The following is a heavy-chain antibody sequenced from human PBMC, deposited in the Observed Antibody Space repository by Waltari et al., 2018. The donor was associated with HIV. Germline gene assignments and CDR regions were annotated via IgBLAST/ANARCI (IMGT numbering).Heavy chain of an antibody. J-gene: IGHJ3*01. V-gene: IGHV1-24*01. CDR1: GYTVNELA. D-gene: IGHD3-16*01. CDR3: TGGGSAFDV. CDR2: LDPEEGET. Sequence: VQLVQSGAEVKKPGASVKVSCQVSGYTVNELALHWVRQPPGKGLEWMWGLDPEEGETVYAQKCQGGGTRTEDPSTGSAYRDLTGLRLDDTAIYYWTGGGSAFDVWGQGTMVTVSS.